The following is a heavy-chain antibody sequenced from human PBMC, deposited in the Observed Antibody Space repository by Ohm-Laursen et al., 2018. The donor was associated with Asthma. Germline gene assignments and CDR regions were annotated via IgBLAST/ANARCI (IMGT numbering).Heavy chain of an antibody. D-gene: IGHD5-18*01. CDR3: ARVGGDRYSYGYYFDY. J-gene: IGHJ4*02. V-gene: IGHV3-23*01. CDR1: GFIFSSYA. Sequence: SLRLSCAASGFIFSSYAMSWVRQAPGKGLEWVSAISGSGGSTYYADSVKGRFTISRDNSKNTLYLQMNSLRAEDTAVYYCARVGGDRYSYGYYFDYWGQGTLVTVSS. CDR2: ISGSGGST.